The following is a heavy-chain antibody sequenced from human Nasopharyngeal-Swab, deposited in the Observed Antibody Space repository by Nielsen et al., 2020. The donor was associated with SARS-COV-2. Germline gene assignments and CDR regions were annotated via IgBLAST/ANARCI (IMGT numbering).Heavy chain of an antibody. CDR3: ARDPPADFWSGYYLDY. V-gene: IGHV3-48*04. CDR2: ISSSSSTI. J-gene: IGHJ4*02. D-gene: IGHD3-3*01. Sequence: WIRQPPGKGLEWASYISSSSSTIYYADSVKGRFTISRDNAKNSLYLQMNSLRAEDTAVYYCARDPPADFWSGYYLDYWGQGTLVTVS.